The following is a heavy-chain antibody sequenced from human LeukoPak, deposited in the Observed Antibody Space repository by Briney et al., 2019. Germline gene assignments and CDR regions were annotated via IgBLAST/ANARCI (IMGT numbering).Heavy chain of an antibody. CDR3: ASHYYDSSGQHDD. V-gene: IGHV1-2*05. Sequence: ASVKVSCKASGYTFTGYYMHWVRQAPGQGLEWMGRINPNSGGTNYAQKFQGRVTMTRDTSISTAYMELSRLRSDDTVVYYCASHYYDSSGQHDDWGQGTLVTVSS. CDR2: INPNSGGT. J-gene: IGHJ4*02. CDR1: GYTFTGYY. D-gene: IGHD3-22*01.